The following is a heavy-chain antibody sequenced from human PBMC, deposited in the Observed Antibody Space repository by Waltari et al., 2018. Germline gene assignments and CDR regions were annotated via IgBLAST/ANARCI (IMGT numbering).Heavy chain of an antibody. CDR2: MSSSGKTI. CDR3: AGGIAAAKN. V-gene: IGHV3-11*04. D-gene: IGHD6-13*01. CDR1: GFTFSDYH. J-gene: IGHJ4*02. Sequence: QVQLVESGGGLVTPGGSLRLSCAASGFTFSDYHMNWIRQAPGKVLEGISYMSSSGKTIYYADAVKGRFTISRANAKNSLYLQMNSLRAEDTAVYYCAGGIAAAKNWGQGTLVTVSS.